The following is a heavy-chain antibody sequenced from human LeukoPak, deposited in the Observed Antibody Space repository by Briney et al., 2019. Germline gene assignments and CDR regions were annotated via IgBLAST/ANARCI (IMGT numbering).Heavy chain of an antibody. CDR1: GGSISSSSYY. Sequence: PSETLSLTCTVSGGSISSSSYYWGWIRQPPGKGLEWIVSIYYSGSTYYNPSLKSRVTISVDTSKNQFSLKLSSVTAADTAVYYCASLYYDFWSGYYKFDYWGQGTLVTVSS. J-gene: IGHJ4*02. V-gene: IGHV4-39*07. D-gene: IGHD3-3*01. CDR2: IYYSGST. CDR3: ASLYYDFWSGYYKFDY.